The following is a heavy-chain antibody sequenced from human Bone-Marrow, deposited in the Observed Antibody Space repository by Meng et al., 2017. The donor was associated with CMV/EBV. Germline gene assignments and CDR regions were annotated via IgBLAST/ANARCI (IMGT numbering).Heavy chain of an antibody. CDR3: VSRDSYYPD. V-gene: IGHV3-7*01. CDR1: GFSFSSYW. Sequence: GESLKISCVASGFSFSSYWMSWVRQAPGKGLEWVANIKQDGSEKYYVDSVKGRFTISRDNPKNSLYLQMNYLRAEDTAVYYCVSRDSYYPDWGQGTLVTVSS. CDR2: IKQDGSEK. D-gene: IGHD1-26*01. J-gene: IGHJ4*02.